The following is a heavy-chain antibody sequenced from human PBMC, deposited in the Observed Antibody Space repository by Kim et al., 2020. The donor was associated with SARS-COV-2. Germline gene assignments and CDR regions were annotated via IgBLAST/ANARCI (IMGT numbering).Heavy chain of an antibody. V-gene: IGHV4-31*03. CDR3: ARWEVRGVKSSVLDY. CDR2: IYYSGST. D-gene: IGHD3-10*01. J-gene: IGHJ4*02. CDR1: GGSISSGCYY. Sequence: SETLSLTCTVSGGSISSGCYYWSWIRPHPGKGLEWIGYIYYSGSTYYNPSLKSRVTISVDTSKNQFSLKLSSVTAADTAVYYCARWEVRGVKSSVLDYWGQGTLVTVSS.